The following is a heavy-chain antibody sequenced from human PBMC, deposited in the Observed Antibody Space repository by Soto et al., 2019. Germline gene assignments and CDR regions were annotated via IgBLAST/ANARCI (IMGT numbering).Heavy chain of an antibody. D-gene: IGHD2-21*02. J-gene: IGHJ3*01. V-gene: IGHV3-23*01. CDR2: ISGSGGTT. Sequence: EVQLLESGGGLAQPGGSLRLSCAASGFTFNTYAMNWVRQAPGKGLEWVASISGSGGTTYYADSVKGRFTVSRDTSKNTLFLQMNSLSAEDTAVYYCAKGFIVVVTATRPDHNFDVWGQGTMVTVSS. CDR3: AKGFIVVVTATRPDHNFDV. CDR1: GFTFNTYA.